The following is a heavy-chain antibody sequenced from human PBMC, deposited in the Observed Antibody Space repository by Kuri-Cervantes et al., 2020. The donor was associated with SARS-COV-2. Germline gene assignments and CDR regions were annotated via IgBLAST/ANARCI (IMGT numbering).Heavy chain of an antibody. J-gene: IGHJ6*02. D-gene: IGHD3-9*01. CDR1: GFTFSSYS. Sequence: GESLKISCAASGFTFSSYSMNWVRQAPGKGLEWVSYISSSSSTTYYADSVKGRFTISGDDAKNSLYLQMNSLRDEDTAVYYCARQYYDILTGYYLYGMDVWGQGTTVTVSS. V-gene: IGHV3-48*02. CDR2: ISSSSSTT. CDR3: ARQYYDILTGYYLYGMDV.